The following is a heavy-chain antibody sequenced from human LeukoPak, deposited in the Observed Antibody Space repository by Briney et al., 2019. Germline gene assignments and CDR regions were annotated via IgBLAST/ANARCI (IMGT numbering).Heavy chain of an antibody. D-gene: IGHD2-8*01. CDR2: VSSSGST. V-gene: IGHV4-4*07. CDR3: ARDHSTPNAGYMDV. J-gene: IGHJ6*03. CDR1: GGSISSYY. Sequence: PSETLSLTCTVSGGSISSYYWTWIRQPAGKGLEWIGRVSSSGSTNYNPSFKSRVTISADTSKNQFSLTLNSVTAADTAVYYCARDHSTPNAGYMDVWGKGTTVTVSS.